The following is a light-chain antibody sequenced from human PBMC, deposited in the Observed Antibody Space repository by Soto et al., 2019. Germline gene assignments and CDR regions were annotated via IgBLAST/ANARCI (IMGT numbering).Light chain of an antibody. CDR2: DVS. Sequence: DIQMTQSPSTLSASVVDRVTIIFRASQSIGRWVAWHQQKPGKPPKLLIYDVSSLESGVPSRFSGSGSETEFTLTISSLFPDDFATYYCQQYNRYWTFGQGTKVDIK. V-gene: IGKV1-5*02. CDR1: QSIGRW. CDR3: QQYNRYWT. J-gene: IGKJ1*01.